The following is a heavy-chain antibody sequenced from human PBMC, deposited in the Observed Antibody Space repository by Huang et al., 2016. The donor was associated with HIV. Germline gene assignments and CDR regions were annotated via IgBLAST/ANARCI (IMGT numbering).Heavy chain of an antibody. CDR3: P. CDR2: IYHRGTT. CDR1: GGSISSSSYY. D-gene: IGHD6-13*01. V-gene: IGHV4-39*01. Sequence: QLQLQESGPGLVKPSRTLYLTCTVSGGSISSSSYYWGWIRQPPGKGLEWIGSIYHRGTTYYIPSLKSRVTISVDTAVYYCAAHGRIVGIPAAPLRFDPWGQGTLVTVSS. J-gene: IGHJ5*02.